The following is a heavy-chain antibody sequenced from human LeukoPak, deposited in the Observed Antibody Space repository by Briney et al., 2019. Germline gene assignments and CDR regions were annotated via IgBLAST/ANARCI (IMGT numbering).Heavy chain of an antibody. CDR3: ARGYRSGGSCYEFDY. V-gene: IGHV3-48*02. Sequence: GGSLRLSCAASGFTFSSYSMNWVRQAPGKGLEWVSYISSSSSTIYYADSVKGRFTISRDNAKNSLYLQMNSLRDEDAAVYYCARGYRSGGSCYEFDYWGQGTLVTVSS. J-gene: IGHJ4*02. D-gene: IGHD2-15*01. CDR1: GFTFSSYS. CDR2: ISSSSSTI.